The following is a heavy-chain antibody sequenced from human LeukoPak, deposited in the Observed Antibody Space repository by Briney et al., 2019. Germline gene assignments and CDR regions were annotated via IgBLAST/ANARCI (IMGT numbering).Heavy chain of an antibody. CDR3: ARWIRGVRQNWFDP. V-gene: IGHV3-13*01. CDR1: GFTFSSYD. CDR2: IGTAGDA. D-gene: IGHD3-10*01. Sequence: GGSLRLSCAASGFTFSSYDMHWVRQATGKGLEWVSAIGTAGDAYYPGSVKGRFTISRENAKNSLYLQMNSLRAGDTAVYYCARWIRGVRQNWFDPWGQGTLVTVSS. J-gene: IGHJ5*02.